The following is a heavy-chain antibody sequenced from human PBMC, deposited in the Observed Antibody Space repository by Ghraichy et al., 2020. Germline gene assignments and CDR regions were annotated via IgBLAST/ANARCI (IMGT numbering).Heavy chain of an antibody. CDR1: GGSISSYY. J-gene: IGHJ4*02. D-gene: IGHD6-6*01. V-gene: IGHV4-59*01. Sequence: GSLRLSCTVSGGSISSYYWSWIRQPPGKGLEWIGYIYYSGSTNYNPSLKSRVTISVDTSKNQFSLKLSSVTAADTAVYYCARVAARQEIYYFDYWGQGTLVTVSS. CDR3: ARVAARQEIYYFDY. CDR2: IYYSGST.